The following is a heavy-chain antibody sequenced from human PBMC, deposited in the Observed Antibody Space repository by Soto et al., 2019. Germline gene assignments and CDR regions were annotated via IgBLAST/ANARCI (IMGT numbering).Heavy chain of an antibody. CDR2: IIPIFGTA. D-gene: IGHD2-15*01. CDR3: ARVPVSYRAPCSGGSCYLFDY. Sequence: AASVKVSCKASGGTFSRYAISWVRQAPGQGLEWMGGIIPIFGTANYAQRFQGRVTITADESTSTVYMDLSSLRPEDTAVYFCARVPVSYRAPCSGGSCYLFDYWGQGTLVTV. CDR1: GGTFSRYA. V-gene: IGHV1-69*13. J-gene: IGHJ4*02.